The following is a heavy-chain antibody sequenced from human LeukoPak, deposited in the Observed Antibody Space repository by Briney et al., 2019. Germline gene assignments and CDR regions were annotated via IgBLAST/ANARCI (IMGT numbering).Heavy chain of an antibody. CDR3: ARARWYSCDY. Sequence: GGSLRLSCAVSGFTFIVHWMFWGPQAPGKGLEWVSSDGSGTGDTDSVKGRFTVSRDNARNTLSLQMNSLRAEDTAVYYCARARWYSCDYWGQGTLVTVSS. V-gene: IGHV3-74*01. CDR1: GFTFIVHW. J-gene: IGHJ4*02. CDR2: DGSGT. D-gene: IGHD5-24*01.